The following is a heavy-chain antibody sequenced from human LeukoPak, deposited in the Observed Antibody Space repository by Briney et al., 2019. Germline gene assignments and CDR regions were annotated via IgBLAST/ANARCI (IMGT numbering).Heavy chain of an antibody. CDR2: INTNTGKP. J-gene: IGHJ5*02. Sequence: ASVKVSCKASGYTFTSYAMNWVRQAPRQGLEWMGWINTNTGKPTYAQGFTGRFVFSLDTSVSTAYLQICSLKAEDTAVYSGAREVTMVQGVITHTNWFDPWGQGTLVTVSS. V-gene: IGHV7-4-1*01. CDR3: AREVTMVQGVITHTNWFDP. CDR1: GYTFTSYA. D-gene: IGHD3-10*01.